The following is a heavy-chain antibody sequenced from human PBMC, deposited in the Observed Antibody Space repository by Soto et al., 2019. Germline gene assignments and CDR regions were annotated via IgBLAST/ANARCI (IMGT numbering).Heavy chain of an antibody. J-gene: IGHJ1*01. CDR1: GFTFSSYA. D-gene: IGHD3-10*01. CDR2: ISYDGSNK. Sequence: QVQLVESGGGVVQPGRSLRLSCAASGFTFSSYAMHWVRQAPGKGLEWVAVISYDGSNKYYADSVKGRFTISRDNSKNTLYLQMSSLRAEDTAVYYCPRDSTVRGVEYFQHWGQGTLVTVSS. CDR3: PRDSTVRGVEYFQH. V-gene: IGHV3-30-3*01.